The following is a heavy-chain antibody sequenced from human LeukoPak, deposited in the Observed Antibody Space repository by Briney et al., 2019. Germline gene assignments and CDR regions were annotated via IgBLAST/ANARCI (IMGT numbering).Heavy chain of an antibody. V-gene: IGHV3-23*05. D-gene: IGHD3-16*01. CDR1: GFSFSRHA. CDR3: TKAVGGGRDAYDV. Sequence: PGGSLRLSCVGSGFSFSRHAMNWVRQAPGKAPEWVSSIFDSGAPSYYADSVKGRFTISRDNSGNTFYLQMENLRAEDSATYFCTKAVGGGRDAYDVWGLGTRVTVSS. CDR2: IFDSGAPS. J-gene: IGHJ3*01.